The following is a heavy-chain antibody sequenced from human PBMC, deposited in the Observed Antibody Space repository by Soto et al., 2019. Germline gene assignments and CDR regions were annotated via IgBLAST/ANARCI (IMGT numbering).Heavy chain of an antibody. CDR3: ARALGYSGYAGMDV. Sequence: ASVKVSCKASGYTFTIYGINWVRQAPGQGLEWMGWISPDNGNTNYAQKLQGRVTMTTDTSTSTAYMELRSRRSDDTAVYYCARALGYSGYAGMDVWGQGTTVTVSS. J-gene: IGHJ6*02. D-gene: IGHD5-12*01. CDR2: ISPDNGNT. CDR1: GYTFTIYG. V-gene: IGHV1-18*01.